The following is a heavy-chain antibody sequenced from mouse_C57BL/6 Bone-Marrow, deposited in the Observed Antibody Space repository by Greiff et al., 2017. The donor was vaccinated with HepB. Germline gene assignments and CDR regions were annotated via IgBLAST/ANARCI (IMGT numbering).Heavy chain of an antibody. CDR3: TRSIIYYYGSSLSY. Sequence: EVQLQQSGTVLARPGASVKMSCKTSGYTFTSYWMHWVKQRPGQGLEWIGAIYPGNSDTSYNQKFKGKAKLTAVTSASTAYMELSSLTNEDSAVYYCTRSIIYYYGSSLSYWGQGTLVTVSA. D-gene: IGHD1-1*01. CDR1: GYTFTSYW. CDR2: IYPGNSDT. V-gene: IGHV1-5*01. J-gene: IGHJ3*01.